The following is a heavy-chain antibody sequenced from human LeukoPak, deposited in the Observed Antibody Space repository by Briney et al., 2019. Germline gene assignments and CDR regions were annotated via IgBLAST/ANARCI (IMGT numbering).Heavy chain of an antibody. J-gene: IGHJ3*02. CDR3: ARARGNWNSGSAFDI. CDR1: GFTFSSYS. CDR2: ISSSSSTI. V-gene: IGHV3-48*04. D-gene: IGHD1-7*01. Sequence: GGSLRLSCAASGFTFSSYSMNWVRQAPGKGLEWVTYISSSSSTIYYADSVKGRFTISRDNAKNSLYLQMNSLRAEDTAVYYCARARGNWNSGSAFDIWGQGTTVTVSS.